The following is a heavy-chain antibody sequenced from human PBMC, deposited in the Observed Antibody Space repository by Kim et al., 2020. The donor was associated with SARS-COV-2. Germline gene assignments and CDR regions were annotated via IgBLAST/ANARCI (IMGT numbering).Heavy chain of an antibody. J-gene: IGHJ6*02. CDR1: GFTFSSYA. V-gene: IGHV3-23*01. CDR2: ISGSGGST. D-gene: IGHD6-13*01. CDR3: AKSSGYSSSPPNYYYYYGMDV. Sequence: GGSLRLSCAASGFTFSSYAMSWVRQAPGKGLEWVSAISGSGGSTYYADSVKGRFTISRDNSKNTLYLQMNSLRAEDMAVYYCAKSSGYSSSPPNYYYYYGMDVWGQGTTVTVSS.